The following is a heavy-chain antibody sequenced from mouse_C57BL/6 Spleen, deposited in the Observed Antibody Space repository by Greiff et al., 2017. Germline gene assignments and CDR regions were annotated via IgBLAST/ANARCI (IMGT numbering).Heavy chain of an antibody. V-gene: IGHV1-69*01. CDR3: ARNGRYYGNYDYYAMAY. Sequence: QVQLQQPGAELVMPGASVKLSCKASCYTFTSYWMHWVKQRPGQGLEWIGEIDPYDSYTNYNQKFKGKSTLTVDKSSSTAYMQLSSLRAEDAAVYYCARNGRYYGNYDYYAMAYWGQGTSVTVSS. CDR2: IDPYDSYT. D-gene: IGHD2-1*01. CDR1: CYTFTSYW. J-gene: IGHJ4*01.